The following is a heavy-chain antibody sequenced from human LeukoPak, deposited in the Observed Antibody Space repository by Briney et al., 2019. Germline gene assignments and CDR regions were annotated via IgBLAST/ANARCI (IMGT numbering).Heavy chain of an antibody. V-gene: IGHV3-33*01. CDR3: ASAAGPFDN. CDR1: GLTFSSYG. CDR2: IWSDGSNK. D-gene: IGHD6-13*01. Sequence: GGSLRLSCAASGLTFSSYGMHWVRQAPGKGLEWVAVIWSDGSNKYYADSVKGRFTISRDNSKNTLYLQMNSLRAEDTAVYYCASAAGPFDNWGQGTLVTVSS. J-gene: IGHJ4*02.